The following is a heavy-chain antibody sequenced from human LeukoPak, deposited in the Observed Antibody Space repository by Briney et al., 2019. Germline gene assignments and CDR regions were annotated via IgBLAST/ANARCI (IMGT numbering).Heavy chain of an antibody. V-gene: IGHV3-23*01. CDR1: GFTVIDYA. J-gene: IGHJ4*02. Sequence: PGGSLRLSCAASGFTVIDYAMTWVRQAPGKGLEWVSSISASGVMTYYADSVKGRFTISRDNSKGTVYLQMNSLRPEDTAVYYCAKDDAWLQYGNWGRGTLVTVSS. D-gene: IGHD5-24*01. CDR2: ISASGVMT. CDR3: AKDDAWLQYGN.